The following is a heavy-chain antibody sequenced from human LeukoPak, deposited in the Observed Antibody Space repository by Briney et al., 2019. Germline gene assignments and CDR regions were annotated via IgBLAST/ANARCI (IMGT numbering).Heavy chain of an antibody. CDR1: GGSMSSYY. CDR3: ARWSRGGSALWFDP. J-gene: IGHJ5*02. D-gene: IGHD1-26*01. Sequence: PSETLSLICTVSGGSMSSYYWSWIRQPPGKGLEWIGYIYYSGSTNYNPSLKSRVTISVDTSKNQFSLKLSSVTAADTAVYYCARWSRGGSALWFDPWGQGTLVTVSP. V-gene: IGHV4-59*01. CDR2: IYYSGST.